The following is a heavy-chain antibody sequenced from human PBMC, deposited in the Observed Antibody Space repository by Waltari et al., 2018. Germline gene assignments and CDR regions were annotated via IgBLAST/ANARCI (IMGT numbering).Heavy chain of an antibody. V-gene: IGHV4-59*01. Sequence: QVQLQESGPGLVKPSETLSLTCTVSGGSISSYYWSWIRQPPGKGLEWIGYIYYSGSTNDNPSLKSRVTISVDTSKNQVALKLSSVTAADTAVYYCARDWVVAGPRFSYDGMDVWGQGTTVTVSS. D-gene: IGHD6-19*01. CDR3: ARDWVVAGPRFSYDGMDV. CDR2: IYYSGST. CDR1: GGSISSYY. J-gene: IGHJ6*02.